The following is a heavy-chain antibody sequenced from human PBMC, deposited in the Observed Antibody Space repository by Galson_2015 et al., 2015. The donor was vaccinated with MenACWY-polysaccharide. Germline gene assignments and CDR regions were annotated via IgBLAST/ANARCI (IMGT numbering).Heavy chain of an antibody. D-gene: IGHD6-19*01. V-gene: IGHV3-21*04. CDR2: VSSSATYI. CDR3: AKELSLGVSGTPGDY. J-gene: IGHJ4*02. Sequence: SLRLSCAASGFTFRTYTMNWVRQAPGKGLEWVSSVSSSATYIYYADSVKGRFTISRDNAKNSLYLQMNSLGAEATAVYYCAKELSLGVSGTPGDYWGQGTLVTVSS. CDR1: GFTFRTYT.